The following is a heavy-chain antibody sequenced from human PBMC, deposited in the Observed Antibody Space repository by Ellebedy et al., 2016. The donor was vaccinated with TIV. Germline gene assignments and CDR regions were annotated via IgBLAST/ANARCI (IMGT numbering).Heavy chain of an antibody. V-gene: IGHV3-21*01. CDR1: GFTFSSYS. D-gene: IGHD6-19*01. Sequence: GESLKISCAASGFTFSSYSMNWVRQAPGKGLEWVSSISSSSSYIYYADSVKGRFTISRDNAKNSLYLQMNSLRAEDTAVYYCARVRSVAGDYWGQGTLVTVSS. CDR3: ARVRSVAGDY. CDR2: ISSSSSYI. J-gene: IGHJ4*02.